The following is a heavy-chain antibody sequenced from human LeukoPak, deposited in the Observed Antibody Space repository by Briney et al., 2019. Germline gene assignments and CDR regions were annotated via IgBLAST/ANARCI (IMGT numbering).Heavy chain of an antibody. CDR1: GGSFSGYY. V-gene: IGHV4-34*01. D-gene: IGHD2-2*03. CDR2: INHSGST. Sequence: SETLSLTCAVYGGSFSGYYWSWIRQPPGKGLELIWEINHSGSTNYNPSLKSRVTISVDTSKNQFSLELSSVTAADTAVYYCARGLDIVVVPAGSGYFDYWGQGTLVTVSS. J-gene: IGHJ4*02. CDR3: ARGLDIVVVPAGSGYFDY.